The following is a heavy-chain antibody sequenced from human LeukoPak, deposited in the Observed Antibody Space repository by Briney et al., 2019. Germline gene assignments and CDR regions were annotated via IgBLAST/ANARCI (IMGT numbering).Heavy chain of an antibody. CDR3: ARSDYSGYFDY. Sequence: SETLSLTCTVSSGSVTNNADYWGWVRQPPGKGLEYIGNVYYSGITYYNPSLQSRVTISVDTSNNQFSLKLSSVTAADTAVCYCARSDYSGYFDYWGQGTLVSVSS. J-gene: IGHJ4*02. CDR2: VYYSGIT. V-gene: IGHV4-39*01. CDR1: SGSVTNNADY. D-gene: IGHD4-11*01.